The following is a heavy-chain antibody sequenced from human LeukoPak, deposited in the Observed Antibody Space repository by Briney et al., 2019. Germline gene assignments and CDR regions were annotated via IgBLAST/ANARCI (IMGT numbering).Heavy chain of an antibody. CDR1: GFTFSSYA. CDR2: ISYDGSNK. J-gene: IGHJ3*02. Sequence: GSLRLSCAASGFTFSSYAMHWVRQAPGKGLEWVAVISYDGSNKYYADSVKGRFTISRDNSKNTLYLQMNSLRAEDTAVYYCASSADSSPRLSAFDIWGQGTMVTVSS. D-gene: IGHD6-13*01. CDR3: ASSADSSPRLSAFDI. V-gene: IGHV3-30-3*01.